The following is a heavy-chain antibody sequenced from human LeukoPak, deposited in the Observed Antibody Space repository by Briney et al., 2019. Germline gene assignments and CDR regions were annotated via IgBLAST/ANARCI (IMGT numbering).Heavy chain of an antibody. CDR1: GYTFTGYY. Sequence: ASVKVSRKTSGYTFTGYYMHWVRQAPGQGLEWMGWIIPDSGATNYAQKFQGRVTMTRDTSISTAYMELSRLRSDDTAVYYCARGGGCSSTRCYYYYYMDVWGKGTTVTVSS. CDR2: IIPDSGAT. J-gene: IGHJ6*03. V-gene: IGHV1-2*02. D-gene: IGHD2-2*01. CDR3: ARGGGCSSTRCYYYYYMDV.